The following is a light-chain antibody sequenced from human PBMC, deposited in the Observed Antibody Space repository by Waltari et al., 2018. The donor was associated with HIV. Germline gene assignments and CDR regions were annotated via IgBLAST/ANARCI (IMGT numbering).Light chain of an antibody. V-gene: IGLV1-47*01. CDR2: RNN. CDR1: SSDIGSYY. CDR3: ATWDDNLSGVV. J-gene: IGLJ2*01. Sequence: QSVLTQPPSASGTPGPRVTISCSGSSSDIGSYYVYWFQQLPGTAPKLLIYRNNQRPSGVPDRFSGSKSGTSASLAISGLRSEDEADYYCATWDDNLSGVVFGGGTKLTVL.